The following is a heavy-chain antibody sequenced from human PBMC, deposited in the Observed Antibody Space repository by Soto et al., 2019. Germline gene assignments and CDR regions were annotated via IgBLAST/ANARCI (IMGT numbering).Heavy chain of an antibody. Sequence: QVQLVQSGAEVKKPGSSVKVSCKASGGTFSSYTISWVRQAPGQGLEWMGRIIPILGIANYAQKFQGRVTITADKSTSTAYMELSSLRSEDTAVYYCATSREGIAAAGTRVAYFDYWGQGTLVTVSS. CDR3: ATSREGIAAAGTRVAYFDY. CDR1: GGTFSSYT. J-gene: IGHJ4*02. V-gene: IGHV1-69*02. D-gene: IGHD6-13*01. CDR2: IIPILGIA.